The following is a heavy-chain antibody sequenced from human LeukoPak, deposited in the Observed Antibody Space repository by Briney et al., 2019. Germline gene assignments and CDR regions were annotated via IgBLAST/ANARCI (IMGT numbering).Heavy chain of an antibody. V-gene: IGHV1-8*01. CDR3: VRSGGNYYDFDS. CDR2: MNPNSGNT. D-gene: IGHD1-26*01. CDR1: GYTFCSYD. Sequence: ASVKVSCKASGYTFCSYDINWVRQATGQGLEWMGWMNPNSGNTGYAQKFQGRFSMTRNTSLTTAYMELNSLRSEDTAFYYCVRSGGNYYDFDSWGQGTLVTVSS. J-gene: IGHJ4*02.